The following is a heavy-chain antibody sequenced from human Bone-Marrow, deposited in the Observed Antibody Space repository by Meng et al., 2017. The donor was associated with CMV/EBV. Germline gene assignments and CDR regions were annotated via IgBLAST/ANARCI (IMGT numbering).Heavy chain of an antibody. J-gene: IGHJ4*02. CDR3: ARDKSPLDY. CDR1: GFTFSSYS. Sequence: GGSLKISCAASGFTFSSYSMNWVRQAPGKGLEWVSYISSSSSTIYYADSVKGRFTISRDNAKNSLYLQMNSLRAEDTAVYYCARDKSPLDYWGQGTLVTVSS. V-gene: IGHV3-48*04. CDR2: ISSSSSTI.